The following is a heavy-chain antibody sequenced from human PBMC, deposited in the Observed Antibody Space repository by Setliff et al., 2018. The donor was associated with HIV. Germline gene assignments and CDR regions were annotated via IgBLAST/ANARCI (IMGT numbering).Heavy chain of an antibody. CDR2: IKQDGSEK. V-gene: IGHV3-7*01. D-gene: IGHD6-13*01. J-gene: IGHJ4*02. CDR1: GFPFSNYW. Sequence: PGGSLRLSCAASGFPFSNYWMGWVRQAPGKGLEWVANIKQDGSEKYYVDSVKGRFTISRDNAKNSLYLQMSSLRAEDTAVYYCASYGSYSSSWYYFDYWGQGTLVTVSS. CDR3: ASYGSYSSSWYYFDY.